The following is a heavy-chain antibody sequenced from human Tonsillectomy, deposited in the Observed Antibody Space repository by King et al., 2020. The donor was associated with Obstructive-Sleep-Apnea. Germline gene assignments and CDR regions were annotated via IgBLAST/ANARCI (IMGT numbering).Heavy chain of an antibody. CDR2: ISSSSSYT. CDR1: GFTFSDYY. D-gene: IGHD6-19*01. Sequence: VQLVESGGGLVKPGGSLRLSCAASGFTFSDYYMSGIRQAPGKGLEWVSYISSSSSYTNYADSVKGRFTISRDNAKNSLYLQMNSLRAEDTAVYYCARDGGYSSGWPYYYYGMDVWGQGTTVTVSS. V-gene: IGHV3-11*06. CDR3: ARDGGYSSGWPYYYYGMDV. J-gene: IGHJ6*02.